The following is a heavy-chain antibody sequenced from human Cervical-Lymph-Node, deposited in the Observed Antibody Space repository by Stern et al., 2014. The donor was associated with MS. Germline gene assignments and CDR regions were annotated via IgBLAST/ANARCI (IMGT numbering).Heavy chain of an antibody. J-gene: IGHJ4*02. CDR1: GDSGRSRSYY. D-gene: IGHD2-2*01. CDR2: IYYGGST. V-gene: IGHV4-61*01. Sequence: VQLQESGPGLVRPSETLSLTCTVSGDSGRSRSYYWSWIRQAPGKGLEWIGFIYYGGSTSYNPSLRGRVNISMDMSKKQFSLSLSSVTAADTAVYYCARDGYSSTEYYIDIWGQGTLVTVSS. CDR3: ARDGYSSTEYYIDI.